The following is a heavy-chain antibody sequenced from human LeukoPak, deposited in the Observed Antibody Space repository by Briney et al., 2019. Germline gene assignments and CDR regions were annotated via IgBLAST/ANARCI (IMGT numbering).Heavy chain of an antibody. Sequence: GGSLRLSCTTSGFTFGDYSMSWFRQAPGKGLEWVGFIRSKGYGGTAKYAASVKGRFTISRDDSNSIAYLQMDSLKTEDTAVYYCTREIRYFDWFQADYWGQGTLVTVSS. CDR1: GFTFGDYS. J-gene: IGHJ4*02. V-gene: IGHV3-49*03. D-gene: IGHD3-9*01. CDR3: TREIRYFDWFQADY. CDR2: IRSKGYGGTA.